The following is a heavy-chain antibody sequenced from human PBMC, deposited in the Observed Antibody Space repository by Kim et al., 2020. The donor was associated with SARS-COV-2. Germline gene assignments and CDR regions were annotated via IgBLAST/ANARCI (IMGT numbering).Heavy chain of an antibody. CDR1: GFIFSNYG. CDR2: IWYDGSNK. V-gene: IGHV3-33*06. D-gene: IGHD4-17*01. Sequence: GGSLRLSCAASGFIFSNYGMHWVRQAPGKGLEWVAVIWYDGSNKYYADSVKGRFTISRDNSKNTLYLQMNSLRAEDTAVYYCAKAPADGAYYYWGQGTLVTVSS. CDR3: AKAPADGAYYY. J-gene: IGHJ4*02.